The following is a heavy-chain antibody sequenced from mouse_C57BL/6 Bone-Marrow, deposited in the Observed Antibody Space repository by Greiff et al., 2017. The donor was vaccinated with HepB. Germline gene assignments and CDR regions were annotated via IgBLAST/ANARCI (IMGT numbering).Heavy chain of an antibody. J-gene: IGHJ2*01. Sequence: EVQLQQSGAELVRPGASVKLSCTASGFNIKDDYMHWVKQRPEQGLEWIGWIDPENGDTEYASKFQGKATITADTSSNTAYLQLSSLTSEDTAVYYYTTGDGYSYYCDYWGQGTTLTVSS. CDR3: TTGDGYSYYCDY. CDR1: GFNIKDDY. CDR2: IDPENGDT. D-gene: IGHD2-3*01. V-gene: IGHV14-4*01.